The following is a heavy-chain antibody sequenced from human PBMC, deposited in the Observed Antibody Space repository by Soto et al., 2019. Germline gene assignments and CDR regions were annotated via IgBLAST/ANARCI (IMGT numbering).Heavy chain of an antibody. V-gene: IGHV3-33*01. CDR3: ARDGHYYDSIGYSSIPGYYFDS. Sequence: GGSLRLSCAASGFTFSSYGMYWVRQAPGKGLEWVAVLWYDGSNKYYADSVKGRFTISRDNSKNTLYLQMNSLRAEDTAFYYCARDGHYYDSIGYSSIPGYYFDSWGQGTLVTVSS. CDR1: GFTFSSYG. CDR2: LWYDGSNK. J-gene: IGHJ4*02. D-gene: IGHD3-22*01.